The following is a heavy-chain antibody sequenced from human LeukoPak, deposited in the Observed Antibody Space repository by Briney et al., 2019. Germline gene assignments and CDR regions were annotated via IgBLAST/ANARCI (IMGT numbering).Heavy chain of an antibody. CDR2: FDPEDGET. Sequence: ASVKVSCKVSGYTLTELSMHWVRQAPGKGLEWMGGFDPEDGETIYAQKFQGRVTMTGDTSTDTAYMELSSLRSGDTAVYYCATPHTMVRGVMADYWGQGTLVTVSS. D-gene: IGHD3-10*01. CDR3: ATPHTMVRGVMADY. CDR1: GYTLTELS. J-gene: IGHJ4*02. V-gene: IGHV1-24*01.